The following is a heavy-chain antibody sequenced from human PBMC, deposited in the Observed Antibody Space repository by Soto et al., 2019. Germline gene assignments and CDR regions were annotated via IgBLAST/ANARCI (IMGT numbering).Heavy chain of an antibody. D-gene: IGHD6-19*01. V-gene: IGHV4-4*07. J-gene: IGHJ6*02. Sequence: PSETLSLTCTGSGGSISSYYWSWIRQPAWKGLEWIGRIYTSGITNYNPSIKSRVTMSVDTSKNQFTLKLSSVTAADAAVYYCAAEPPNSNGWLERAYYYYGMDVGGQGTTVTVSS. CDR1: GGSISSYY. CDR2: IYTSGIT. CDR3: AAEPPNSNGWLERAYYYYGMDV.